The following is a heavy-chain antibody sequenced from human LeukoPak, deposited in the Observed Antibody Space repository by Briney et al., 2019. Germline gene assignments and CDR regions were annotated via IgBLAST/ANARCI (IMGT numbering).Heavy chain of an antibody. J-gene: IGHJ4*02. Sequence: SSETLSLTCTVSGGSINNGGHYWSWIRQHPGKGLEWIGYIYYSGSTDYNPSLKSRVAISVDTSKNQFSLKLTSVTAADTAVYYCARHTIDYDSGGDYFDYWGQGTLVTVSS. V-gene: IGHV4-31*03. CDR3: ARHTIDYDSGGDYFDY. D-gene: IGHD3-22*01. CDR1: GGSINNGGHY. CDR2: IYYSGST.